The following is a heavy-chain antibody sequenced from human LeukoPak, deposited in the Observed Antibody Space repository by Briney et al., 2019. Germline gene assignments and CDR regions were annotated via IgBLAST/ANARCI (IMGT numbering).Heavy chain of an antibody. CDR2: INHSGST. CDR3: ARGEVVLYYFDY. Sequence: SETLSLTCAVYGGSFSGYYWSWIRQPPVKGLEWIGEINHSGSTNYNPSLKSRVTISVDTSKNQFSLKLSSVTAADTAVYYCARGEVVLYYFDYWGQGTLVTVSS. D-gene: IGHD2-15*01. V-gene: IGHV4-34*01. J-gene: IGHJ4*02. CDR1: GGSFSGYY.